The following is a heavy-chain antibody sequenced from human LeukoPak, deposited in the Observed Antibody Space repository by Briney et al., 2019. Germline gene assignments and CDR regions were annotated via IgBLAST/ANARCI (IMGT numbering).Heavy chain of an antibody. CDR3: ARDIQFFDY. V-gene: IGHV4-59*01. J-gene: IGHJ4*02. CDR2: IYYSGST. D-gene: IGHD4-11*01. Sequence: SETLSLTCTVSGGSISSYYWSWIRQPPGKGLEWIGYIYYSGSTNFNPSLKSRVTISVDTSKNQFSLKLSSVTAADTAVYYCARDIQFFDYWGQGTLVTVSS. CDR1: GGSISSYY.